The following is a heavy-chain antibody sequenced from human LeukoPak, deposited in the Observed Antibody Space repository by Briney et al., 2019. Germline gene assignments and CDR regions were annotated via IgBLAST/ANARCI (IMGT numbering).Heavy chain of an antibody. CDR3: AREDSSGYYSFDY. J-gene: IGHJ4*02. CDR2: ISSNGGST. D-gene: IGHD3-22*01. V-gene: IGHV3-64*01. CDR1: GFTFSSYA. Sequence: PGGSLRLSCAASGFTFSSYAMHWVRPAPGKGLEYVSAISSNGGSTYYANSVKGRFTISRDNSKNTLYLQMGSLRAEDMAVYYCAREDSSGYYSFDYWGQGTLVTVSS.